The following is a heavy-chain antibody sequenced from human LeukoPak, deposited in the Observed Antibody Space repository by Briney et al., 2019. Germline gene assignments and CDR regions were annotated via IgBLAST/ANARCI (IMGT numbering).Heavy chain of an antibody. CDR2: MYPGDSDT. CDR3: ARSGTGATDDN. V-gene: IGHV5-51*01. D-gene: IGHD1-7*01. Sequence: GESLKISCKGSGYSFTSYWICWVGQSPRKGLEGVGLMYPGDSDTRSSPSFQGQVNISADKSISTAYLPWSRLKASDTGMYYCARSGTGATDDNWGQGTLVTVSS. J-gene: IGHJ4*02. CDR1: GYSFTSYW.